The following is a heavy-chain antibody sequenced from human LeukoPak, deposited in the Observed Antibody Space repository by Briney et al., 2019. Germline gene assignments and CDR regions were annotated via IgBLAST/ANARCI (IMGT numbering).Heavy chain of an antibody. J-gene: IGHJ4*02. V-gene: IGHV1-18*01. CDR2: ISAYNGNT. Sequence: ASVKVSCKASGYTFTSYGISWVRQAPGQGLEWMGWISAYNGNTNYAQKLQGRVTMTTDTSTSTAYMELRSLRSDDTAVYYCARATEYYYGSGSYFDHWGQGTLVTVSS. CDR1: GYTFTSYG. D-gene: IGHD3-10*01. CDR3: ARATEYYYGSGSYFDH.